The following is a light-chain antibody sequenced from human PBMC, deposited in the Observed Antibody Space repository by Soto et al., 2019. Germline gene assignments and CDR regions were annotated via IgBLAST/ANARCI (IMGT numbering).Light chain of an antibody. J-gene: IGKJ1*01. V-gene: IGKV3-15*01. CDR1: HSVNTN. CDR2: DAS. CDR3: HQYNSWPWT. Sequence: EIVMTQSPATLSVSPGDRAILSCRASHSVNTNLAWYQQRPGQPPRLLIYDASTRASDVPGRFSGSGSGGEFTLTISSLQSEDFAIYSCHQYNSWPWTFGQGTKVDIK.